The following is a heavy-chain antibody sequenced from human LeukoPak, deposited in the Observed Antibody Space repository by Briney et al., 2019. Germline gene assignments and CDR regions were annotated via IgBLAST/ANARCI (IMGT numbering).Heavy chain of an antibody. J-gene: IGHJ4*02. Sequence: GGSLRLSCAASGFTFSSYAMTWVRQAPGKGLEWVSTISSSTGITYYADSVKGRFTISRDNSKNTLYLQMNSLRAEDTAVYYCARDAELLWFGDPPGYWGQGTLVTVSS. CDR2: ISSSTGIT. CDR3: ARDAELLWFGDPPGY. D-gene: IGHD3-10*01. V-gene: IGHV3-23*01. CDR1: GFTFSSYA.